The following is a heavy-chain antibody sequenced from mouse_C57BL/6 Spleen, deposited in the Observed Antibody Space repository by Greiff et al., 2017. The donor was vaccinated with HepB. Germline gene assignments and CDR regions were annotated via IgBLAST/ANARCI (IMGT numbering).Heavy chain of an antibody. D-gene: IGHD2-5*01. V-gene: IGHV5-6*01. CDR2: ISSGGSYT. Sequence: EVQGVESGGDLVKPGGSLKLSCAASGFTFSSYGMSWVRQTPDKRLEWVATISSGGSYTYYPDSAKGRFTISRDNAKNTLYLQMSSLKSEDTAMYYCARHGGVTTRYFDVWGTGTTVTVSS. CDR3: ARHGGVTTRYFDV. CDR1: GFTFSSYG. J-gene: IGHJ1*03.